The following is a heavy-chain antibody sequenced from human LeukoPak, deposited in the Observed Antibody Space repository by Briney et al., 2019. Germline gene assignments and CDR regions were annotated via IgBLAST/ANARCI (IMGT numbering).Heavy chain of an antibody. CDR2: ISSSSSYT. V-gene: IGHV3-11*03. J-gene: IGHJ6*02. Sequence: PGGSLRLSCAASGFTFSDYYMSWIRQAPGKGLEWVSYISSSSSYTNYADSVKGRFTISRDNAKNSLYLQMNSLRAEDTAVYYCTPVVSGHYYYGMDVWGQGTTVTVSS. CDR1: GFTFSDYY. D-gene: IGHD3-22*01. CDR3: TPVVSGHYYYGMDV.